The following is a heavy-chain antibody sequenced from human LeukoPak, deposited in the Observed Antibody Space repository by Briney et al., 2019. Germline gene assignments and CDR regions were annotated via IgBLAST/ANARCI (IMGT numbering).Heavy chain of an antibody. V-gene: IGHV4-34*01. D-gene: IGHD6-13*01. CDR2: INHSGST. CDR1: GGSFSGYY. J-gene: IGHJ3*02. Sequence: PSETLSLTCAVYGGSFSGYYWSWIRQPPGKGLEWIGEINHSGSTNYNPSLKSRVTISVGTSKNQFSLKLSSVTAADTAVYYCARSWRLDAFDIWGQGTMVTVSS. CDR3: ARSWRLDAFDI.